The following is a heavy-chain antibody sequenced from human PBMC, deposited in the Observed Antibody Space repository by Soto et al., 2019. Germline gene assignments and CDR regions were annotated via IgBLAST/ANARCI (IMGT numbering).Heavy chain of an antibody. CDR1: GFTFSSYS. CDR2: ISSSSGTI. J-gene: IGHJ4*02. Sequence: GGSLRLSCAASGFTFSSYSMNWVRQAPGKGLEWVSYISSSSGTIYYADSVKGRFTISRDIARNSLYLQMNSLRAEDTAVYYCARDAPPDDYWGQGTPVTVSS. CDR3: ARDAPPDDY. V-gene: IGHV3-48*01.